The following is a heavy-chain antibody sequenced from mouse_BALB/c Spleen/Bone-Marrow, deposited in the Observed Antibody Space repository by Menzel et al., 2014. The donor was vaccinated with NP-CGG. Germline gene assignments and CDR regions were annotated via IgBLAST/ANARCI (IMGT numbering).Heavy chain of an antibody. CDR3: ARQRQLTTAN. V-gene: IGHV5-12-1*01. CDR1: GYAFSSYD. D-gene: IGHD1-1*01. Sequence: EVQVVESGGGLVKPGGSLKLSCAASGYAFSSYDLSWVRQTPEKRLEWAAYISSGGGSTYYPDSVKGRFTISRDNAKNTLYLQMSRLKSEDTAMYYCARQRQLTTANWGQGTLVTVSA. CDR2: ISSGGGST. J-gene: IGHJ3*01.